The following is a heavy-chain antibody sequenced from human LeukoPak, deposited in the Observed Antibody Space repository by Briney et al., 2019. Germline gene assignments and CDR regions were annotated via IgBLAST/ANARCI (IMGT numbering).Heavy chain of an antibody. CDR2: IYHSGST. J-gene: IGHJ4*02. CDR1: GGSTSSGGYS. Sequence: PSETLSLTCAVSGGSTSSGGYSWSWIRQPPGKGLEWIGYIYHSGSTYYNPSLKSRVTISVDRSKNQFSLKLSSVTAADTAVYYCARGLKYGDPFDYWGQGTLVTVSS. V-gene: IGHV4-30-2*01. CDR3: ARGLKYGDPFDY. D-gene: IGHD4-17*01.